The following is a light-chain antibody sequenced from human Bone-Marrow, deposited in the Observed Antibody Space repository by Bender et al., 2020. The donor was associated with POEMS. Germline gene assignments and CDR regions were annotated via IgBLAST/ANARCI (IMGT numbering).Light chain of an antibody. J-gene: IGLJ2*01. CDR3: CSSATTNTFI. CDR1: SSDVVSYNL. Sequence: QSALTQPASVSGSPGQSITISCTGTSSDVVSYNLVSWYQQHPGKAPKLMIYEVSKRPSGVSHRFSGSKSGNTASLTISGLQAEDEADYYCCSSATTNTFIFGGGTTLTVL. V-gene: IGLV2-23*02. CDR2: EVS.